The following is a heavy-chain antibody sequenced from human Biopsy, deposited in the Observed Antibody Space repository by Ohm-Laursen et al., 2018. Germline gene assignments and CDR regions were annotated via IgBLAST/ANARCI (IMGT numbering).Heavy chain of an antibody. D-gene: IGHD6-13*01. CDR3: ARTPIAIFSAGLVYRHRRHLQGMDV. Sequence: TQTLTLTGDFSGFSLSARGMCASWIRQPPGKALEWLARIDWDDYKDYSVSLKDRLTISKATSENQVVLTMTNTDPADTGTYFCARTPIAIFSAGLVYRHRRHLQGMDVWGQGTAVTVS. V-gene: IGHV2-70*11. J-gene: IGHJ6*02. CDR2: IDWDDYK. CDR1: GFSLSARGMC.